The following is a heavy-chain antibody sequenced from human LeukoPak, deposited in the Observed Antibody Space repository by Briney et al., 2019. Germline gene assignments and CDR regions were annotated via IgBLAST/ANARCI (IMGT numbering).Heavy chain of an antibody. J-gene: IGHJ6*03. CDR2: IIPIFGTA. CDR1: GGTFSSYA. V-gene: IGHV1-69*13. CDR3: ARRDYDFWSGSGRSYYYYMDV. D-gene: IGHD3-3*01. Sequence: SVKVSCKASGGTFSSYAISWVRQAPGQGLEWMGGIIPIFGTANYAQKFQGRVTITADESTSTAYMELSSLRSEDTAVYYCARRDYDFWSGSGRSYYYYMDVWGKGTTVTVSS.